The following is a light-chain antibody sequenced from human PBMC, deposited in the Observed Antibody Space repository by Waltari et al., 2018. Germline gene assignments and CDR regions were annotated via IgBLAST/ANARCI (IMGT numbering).Light chain of an antibody. J-gene: IGKJ1*01. V-gene: IGKV3-20*01. CDR1: QSVSST. CDR3: QHYVRLPVT. CDR2: GAS. Sequence: EIVLPQPPGTLSWSPGDRPTLSCRASQSVSSTLAWYQQKPGQAPRLLIYGASIRATGIPDRFSGSGSGTDFSLTISRLEPEDFAVYYCQHYVRLPVTFGQGTKVEIK.